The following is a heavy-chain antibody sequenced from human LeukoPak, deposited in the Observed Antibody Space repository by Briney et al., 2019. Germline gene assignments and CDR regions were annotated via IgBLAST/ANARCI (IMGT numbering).Heavy chain of an antibody. V-gene: IGHV3-74*01. CDR2: INSDGSST. CDR1: GFTFSSYW. J-gene: IGHJ6*03. Sequence: GGSLRLSCAASGFTFSSYWMHWVRQAPGKGLVWVSRINSDGSSTSYADPVKGRFTISRDNAKNSLYLQINSLRAEDTAVYYCARDPYSGGYGDYYYYYMDVWGKGTTVTISS. CDR3: ARDPYSGGYGDYYYYYMDV. D-gene: IGHD1-26*01.